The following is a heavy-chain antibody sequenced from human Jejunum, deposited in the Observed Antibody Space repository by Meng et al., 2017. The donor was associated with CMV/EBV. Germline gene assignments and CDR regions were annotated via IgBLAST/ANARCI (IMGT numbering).Heavy chain of an antibody. V-gene: IGHV4-4*07. CDR1: GDSISNYF. CDR2: ISPSGNI. CDR3: ARGESRGYYYFDY. J-gene: IGHJ4*02. D-gene: IGHD3-22*01. Sequence: QVHLQEPGPCLVRPSETLSLTCTVSGDSISNYFWSWIRQPAGKKLEWIGRISPSGNINYIPSLKGRVTMSLDTSNNQIFLNLTSVTAADTALYYCARGESRGYYYFDYWGQGILVTVSS.